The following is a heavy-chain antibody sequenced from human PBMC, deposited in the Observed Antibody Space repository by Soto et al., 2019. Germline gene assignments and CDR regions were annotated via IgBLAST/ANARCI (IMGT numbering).Heavy chain of an antibody. CDR3: ATCDCWRGRCDY. J-gene: IGHJ4*02. V-gene: IGHV4-39*02. D-gene: IGHD3-3*01. CDR1: GDSISSSDYF. CDR2: VSQSGTT. Sequence: QLQLRESGPGLVKPSETLSLTCSVAGDSISSSDYFWGWIRQPPGKGLEWIGSVSQSGTTYYSPSLTSRATISVDTSKNPFSLKLTSATAADTAVYYCATCDCWRGRCDYWGQGTLVSVSS.